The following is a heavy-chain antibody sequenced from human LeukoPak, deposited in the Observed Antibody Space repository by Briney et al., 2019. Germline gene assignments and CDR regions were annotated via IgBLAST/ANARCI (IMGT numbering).Heavy chain of an antibody. Sequence: GASVKVSCKASGYTFTSYGISWVRQAPGQGLEWMGWISAYNGSTNYAQELQGRVTMTTDTSTSTAYMELRSLRSDDTAVYYCARERREWWELPIRYYFDYWGQGTLVTVSS. CDR1: GYTFTSYG. CDR3: ARERREWWELPIRYYFDY. D-gene: IGHD1-26*01. V-gene: IGHV1-18*01. CDR2: ISAYNGST. J-gene: IGHJ4*02.